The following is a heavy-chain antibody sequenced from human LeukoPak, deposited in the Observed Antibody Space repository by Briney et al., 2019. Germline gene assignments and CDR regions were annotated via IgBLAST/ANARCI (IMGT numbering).Heavy chain of an antibody. Sequence: GGSLRLSCAASGFTVSSNYMSWVRQAPGKGLEWVAVIWYDGSNKYYADSVKGRFTISRDNSKNTLYLQMNSLRAEDTAVYYCASFTGDFDYWGQGTLVTVSS. CDR1: GFTVSSNY. J-gene: IGHJ4*02. CDR3: ASFTGDFDY. CDR2: IWYDGSNK. V-gene: IGHV3-33*08. D-gene: IGHD7-27*01.